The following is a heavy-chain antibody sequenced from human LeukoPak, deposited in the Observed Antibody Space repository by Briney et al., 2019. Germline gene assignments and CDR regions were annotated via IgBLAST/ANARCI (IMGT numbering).Heavy chain of an antibody. V-gene: IGHV3-48*03. Sequence: GGSLRLSCAASGFSFSSYEMNWVRPAPPQGMEWVSYISNNDSNIYYADSVRGRFTICGDNAKNTLYLQMNSLRAEDTAVYYCVRDTYYNGMDVWGQGTTVTVSS. CDR3: VRDTYYNGMDV. CDR2: ISNNDSNI. J-gene: IGHJ6*02. CDR1: GFSFSSYE.